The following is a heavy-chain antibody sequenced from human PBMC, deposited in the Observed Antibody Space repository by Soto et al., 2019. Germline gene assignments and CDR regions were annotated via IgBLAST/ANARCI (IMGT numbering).Heavy chain of an antibody. D-gene: IGHD4-17*01. CDR3: ARWDPYGDYDLSRALL. CDR1: GGSISSSSYY. Sequence: PSETLSLTCTVSGGSISSSSYYWGWIRQPPGKGLEWIGSIYYSGSTYYNPSLKSRVTISVDTSKNQFSLKLSSVTAADTAVYYCARWDPYGDYDLSRALLWGQGTLVTVSS. J-gene: IGHJ4*02. CDR2: IYYSGST. V-gene: IGHV4-39*01.